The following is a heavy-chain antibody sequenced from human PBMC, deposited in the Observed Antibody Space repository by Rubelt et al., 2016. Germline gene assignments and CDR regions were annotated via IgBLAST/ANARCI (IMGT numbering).Heavy chain of an antibody. Sequence: GLKWIGYIHYSGSTSYNPSLKSRITMSVDTSENQFSLKLNSVTAADTAVYYCARAYYYGSGSYFPVDYWGQGTLVTVSS. D-gene: IGHD3-10*01. CDR3: ARAYYYGSGSYFPVDY. V-gene: IGHV4-30-4*07. CDR2: IHYSGST. J-gene: IGHJ4*02.